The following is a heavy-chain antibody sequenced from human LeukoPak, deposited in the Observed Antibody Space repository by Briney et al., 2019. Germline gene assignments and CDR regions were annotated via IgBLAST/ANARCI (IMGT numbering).Heavy chain of an antibody. D-gene: IGHD3-22*01. J-gene: IGHJ4*02. CDR3: AKDQVWIVVGSFDY. V-gene: IGHV3-23*01. CDR2: ISGSGGST. CDR1: GFSFGSFW. Sequence: PGGSLRLSCAASGFSFGSFWMHWVRQAPGKGLEWVSGISGSGGSTYYADSVKGRFTISRDNSKNTLYLQMTSLRAEDTAVYYCAKDQVWIVVGSFDYWGQGTLVTVSS.